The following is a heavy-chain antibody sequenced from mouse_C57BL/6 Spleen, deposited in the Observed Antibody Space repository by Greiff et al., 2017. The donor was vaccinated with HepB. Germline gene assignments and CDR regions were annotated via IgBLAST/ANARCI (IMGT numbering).Heavy chain of an antibody. J-gene: IGHJ4*01. CDR3: ARRGYYDYPYAMDY. CDR2: IYPGSGST. D-gene: IGHD2-4*01. Sequence: QVQLQQPGAELVKPGASVKMSCKASGYTFTSYWITWVKQRPGQGLEWIGDIYPGSGSTNYNEQFKSKATLTVDTSSSPAYMQLSSLTSEDSAVYYCARRGYYDYPYAMDYWGQGTSVTVSS. CDR1: GYTFTSYW. V-gene: IGHV1-55*01.